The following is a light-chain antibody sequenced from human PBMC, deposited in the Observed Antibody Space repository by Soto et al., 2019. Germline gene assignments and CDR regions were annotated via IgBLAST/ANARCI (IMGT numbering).Light chain of an antibody. Sequence: QSVLTQPPSASGTPGQRVTISCSGSSSNIGSNYVYWYQQLPGTAPKLLIYRNNQRPSGVPDRFSGSKSGTSASLAISGLRSEDGVVFNCAAGEDARGAPYVSGTGPKATV. V-gene: IGLV1-47*01. CDR1: SSNIGSNY. CDR2: RNN. J-gene: IGLJ1*01. CDR3: AAGEDARGAPYV.